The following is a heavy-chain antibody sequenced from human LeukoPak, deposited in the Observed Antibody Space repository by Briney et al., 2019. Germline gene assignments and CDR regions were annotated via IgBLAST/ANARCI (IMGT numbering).Heavy chain of an antibody. V-gene: IGHV3-7*03. J-gene: IGHJ4*02. Sequence: GGSLRLSCAASGFTFSDSWMSWVRQAPGKGLEWVANMNHDGSEKDYVDSVKGRFTISRDNARNSLYLQMNSLRAEDTASYYCARLSYYGSGSYYSHAPFDYWGQGTLVTVSS. CDR2: MNHDGSEK. D-gene: IGHD3-10*01. CDR1: GFTFSDSW. CDR3: ARLSYYGSGSYYSHAPFDY.